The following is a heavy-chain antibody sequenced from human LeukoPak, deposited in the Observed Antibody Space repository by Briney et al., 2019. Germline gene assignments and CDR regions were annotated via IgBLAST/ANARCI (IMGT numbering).Heavy chain of an antibody. CDR2: INSDGSST. J-gene: IGHJ2*01. CDR3: ARGLTDFWSGYAPDFDL. V-gene: IGHV3-74*01. Sequence: PGGSLRLSCAASGFTFSSYWMHWVRQAPGKVLVWVSRINSDGSSTSYADSVKGRFTISRDNAKNTLYLQMNSLRAEDTAVYYCARGLTDFWSGYAPDFDLWGRGTLVTVSS. D-gene: IGHD3-3*01. CDR1: GFTFSSYW.